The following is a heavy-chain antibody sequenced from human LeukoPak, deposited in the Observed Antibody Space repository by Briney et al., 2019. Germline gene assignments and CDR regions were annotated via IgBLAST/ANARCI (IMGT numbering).Heavy chain of an antibody. CDR3: ARWGRGDYGDPLRTFTRLSALDY. J-gene: IGHJ4*02. Sequence: ASVKVSCKASGYTFTGYYMHWVRQAPGQGLEWMGWINPNSGGTNYAQKFQGRVTMTRDTSISTAYMELSRLRSDDTAVYYCARWGRGDYGDPLRTFTRLSALDYWGQGTLVTVSS. D-gene: IGHD4-17*01. CDR2: INPNSGGT. CDR1: GYTFTGYY. V-gene: IGHV1-2*02.